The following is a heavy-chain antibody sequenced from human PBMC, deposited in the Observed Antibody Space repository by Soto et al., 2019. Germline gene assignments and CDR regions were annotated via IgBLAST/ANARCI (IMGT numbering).Heavy chain of an antibody. J-gene: IGHJ4*02. V-gene: IGHV3-7*03. CDR2: INQDGGGT. CDR1: GFTLSSYW. CDR3: ARYFRGSGRYFFDY. D-gene: IGHD6-19*01. Sequence: PGGSLRLSCAASGFTLSSYWMSWVRQAPGKGLEWVANINQDGGGTYYVDSVEGRFTISRDNAKDSLYLQMNSLRGEDTAVYYCARYFRGSGRYFFDYWGQGTLVTVSS.